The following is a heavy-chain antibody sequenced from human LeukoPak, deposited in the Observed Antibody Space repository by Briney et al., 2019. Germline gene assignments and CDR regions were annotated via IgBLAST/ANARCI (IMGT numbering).Heavy chain of an antibody. Sequence: SETLSLTCTVSGGSISSYYWSWIRQPPGKGLEWIEYIYYSGSTNYNPSLKSRVTISVDTSKNQFSLKLSSVTAADTAVYYCAQVTSSWYRGWFDPWGQGTLVTVSS. J-gene: IGHJ5*02. V-gene: IGHV4-59*01. D-gene: IGHD6-13*01. CDR2: IYYSGST. CDR3: AQVTSSWYRGWFDP. CDR1: GGSISSYY.